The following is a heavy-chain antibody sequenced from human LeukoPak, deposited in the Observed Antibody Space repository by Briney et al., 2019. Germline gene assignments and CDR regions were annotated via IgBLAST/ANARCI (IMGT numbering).Heavy chain of an antibody. J-gene: IGHJ4*02. CDR2: ISGSGSNT. D-gene: IGHD3-9*01. CDR3: AKTRLTGYYPNDY. V-gene: IGHV3-23*01. Sequence: GGTLRLSCAASGFTFTSYGMSWVRQAPGKGLEWVSGISGSGSNTYYADSVKGRFTISRDNSRNTLYLQMNSLRAEDTAVYYCAKTRLTGYYPNDYWGQGTLVTVSS. CDR1: GFTFTSYG.